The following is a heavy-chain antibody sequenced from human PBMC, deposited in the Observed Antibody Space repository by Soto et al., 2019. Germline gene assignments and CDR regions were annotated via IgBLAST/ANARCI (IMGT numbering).Heavy chain of an antibody. J-gene: IGHJ4*02. Sequence: QVQLVESGGGVVQPGRSLRLSCAASGFTFSSYAMHWVRQAPGKGLEWVAVISYDGSNKYYADSVKGRFTISRDNSKNTLYLQMNSLRAEDTAVYYCARERDILTGYSHGYYFDYWGQGTLVTVSS. CDR3: ARERDILTGYSHGYYFDY. V-gene: IGHV3-30-3*01. CDR1: GFTFSSYA. CDR2: ISYDGSNK. D-gene: IGHD3-9*01.